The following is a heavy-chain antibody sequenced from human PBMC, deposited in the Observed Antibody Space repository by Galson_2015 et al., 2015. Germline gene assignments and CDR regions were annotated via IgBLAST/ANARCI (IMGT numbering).Heavy chain of an antibody. J-gene: IGHJ4*02. D-gene: IGHD2/OR15-2a*01. V-gene: IGHV5-51*01. CDR1: GYSFTSYW. CDR2: IYPGDSDT. Sequence: QSGAEVKKPGESLKISCKGSGYSFTSYWIGWVRQMPGKGLEWMGIIYPGDSDTRYSPSFQGQVTISADKSISTAYLQWSSLKASDTAMYYCARAPVNSETSRGFDYWGQGTLVTVSS. CDR3: ARAPVNSETSRGFDY.